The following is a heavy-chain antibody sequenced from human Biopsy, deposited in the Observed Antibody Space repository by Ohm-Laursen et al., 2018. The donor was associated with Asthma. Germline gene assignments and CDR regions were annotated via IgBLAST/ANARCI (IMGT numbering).Heavy chain of an antibody. CDR3: ARAVSSSSYWYFDL. J-gene: IGHJ2*01. V-gene: IGHV4-39*02. D-gene: IGHD6-6*01. Sequence: SETLSLTCAVSGASISSSSSHYWAWIRQPPGKGLEWIANIYYMGSTYYNPSLKSRVTISADTSKNHFSLKVTSVTAADTAVYYCARAVSSSSYWYFDLWGRGDLVTVSS. CDR1: GASISSSSSHY. CDR2: IYYMGST.